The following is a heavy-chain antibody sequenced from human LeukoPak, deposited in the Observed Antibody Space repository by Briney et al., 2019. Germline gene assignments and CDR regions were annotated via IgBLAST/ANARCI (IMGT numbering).Heavy chain of an antibody. CDR3: ARQKWGVDY. CDR1: GYSFSSYW. CDR2: IYPCNSDT. V-gene: IGHV5-51*01. Sequence: GESLKISCKGSGYSFSSYWIAWVRQTPGKGLEWMGIIYPCNSDTKFSPSFQGQVTVSADKSISTAYLQWSSLKASDTAMYYCARQKWGVDYWGQGTLVTVS. D-gene: IGHD1-26*01. J-gene: IGHJ4*02.